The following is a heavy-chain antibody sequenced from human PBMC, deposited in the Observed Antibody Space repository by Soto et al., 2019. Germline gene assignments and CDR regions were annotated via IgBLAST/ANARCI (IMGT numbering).Heavy chain of an antibody. CDR3: ARERNTYGYSDIDF. CDR1: GFTFSTFW. Sequence: EVQLVASGGGLVQPGGSLRLSCAASGFTFSTFWMHWVRQAPGKGLVWVSRIDTDGTSGSYANSVKGRFTISRDNAKNPLSLQMNRLRVEDPAVSYCARERNTYGYSDIDFWGQGPLVTVSS. V-gene: IGHV3-74*01. CDR2: IDTDGTSG. J-gene: IGHJ4*02. D-gene: IGHD5-18*01.